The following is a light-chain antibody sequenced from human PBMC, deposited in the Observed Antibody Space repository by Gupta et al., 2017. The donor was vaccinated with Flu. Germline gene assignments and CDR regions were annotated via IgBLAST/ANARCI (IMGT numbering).Light chain of an antibody. CDR1: QVISNY. Sequence: PSFLSTSVGDRVTLTCRASQVISNYLAWYQQKPGRAPKLLIYAASTLESGVPSRFSGSGSRTEFTLTINSLQPEDSATYCCQEFDRYPLTFGGGTKVEIK. CDR2: AAS. CDR3: QEFDRYPLT. V-gene: IGKV1-9*01. J-gene: IGKJ4*01.